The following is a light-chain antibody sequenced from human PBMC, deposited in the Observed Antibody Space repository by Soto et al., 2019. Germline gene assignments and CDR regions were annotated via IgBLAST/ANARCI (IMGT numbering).Light chain of an antibody. Sequence: DIQMTQSPSSQSASVGDRVTITCRASQNDIFYLNWYQQKPGKAPKLLIYAASNLQSGVPSRFSGSGSGTDFTLTISSLQPEDFATYFCQQSYTTPVYSFGQGTKLEI. CDR1: QNDIFY. CDR3: QQSYTTPVYS. J-gene: IGKJ2*01. V-gene: IGKV1-39*01. CDR2: AAS.